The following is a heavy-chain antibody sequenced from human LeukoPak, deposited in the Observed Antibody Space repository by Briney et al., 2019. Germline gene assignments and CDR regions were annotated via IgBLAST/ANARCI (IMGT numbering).Heavy chain of an antibody. J-gene: IGHJ3*02. CDR2: IYTSGST. V-gene: IGHV4-61*02. CDR3: ARDAPITMVRGVKLGAFDI. Sequence: SETLSLTCTVSGGSISSGSYYWSWIRRPAGKGLEWIGRIYTSGSTNYNPSLKSRVTISVDTSKNQFSLKLSSVTAADTAVYYCARDAPITMVRGVKLGAFDIWGQGTMVTVSS. D-gene: IGHD3-10*01. CDR1: GGSISSGSYY.